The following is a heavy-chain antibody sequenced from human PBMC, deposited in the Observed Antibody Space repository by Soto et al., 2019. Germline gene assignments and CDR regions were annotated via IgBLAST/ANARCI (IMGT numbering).Heavy chain of an antibody. V-gene: IGHV3-23*01. D-gene: IGHD3-10*01. CDR1: GFTFSNYA. CDR3: AKDSYGSGIHLYYYYYMDV. Sequence: EVQVLESGGGLLLPGGSLRLSSAASGFTFSNYAMSWVRQAPGKGLEWVSGISGSSGTTYYADSVKGRFTISRDNSKNTLFLQMNSLRAEDTAVYYCAKDSYGSGIHLYYYYYMDVWGKGTTVTVSS. J-gene: IGHJ6*03. CDR2: ISGSSGTT.